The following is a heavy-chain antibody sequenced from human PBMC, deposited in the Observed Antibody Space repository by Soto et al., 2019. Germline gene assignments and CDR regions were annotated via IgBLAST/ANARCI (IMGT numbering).Heavy chain of an antibody. Sequence: SETLSLTCTVSGGSVSSGSYYWSWIRQPPGKGLEWIGYIYYSGSTNYNPSLKSRVTISVDTSKNQFSLKLSSVTAADTAVYYCARDSAEYDFWSGYYYYGMDVWGQGTKVTVSS. D-gene: IGHD3-3*01. CDR2: IYYSGST. CDR3: ARDSAEYDFWSGYYYYGMDV. CDR1: GGSVSSGSYY. V-gene: IGHV4-61*01. J-gene: IGHJ6*02.